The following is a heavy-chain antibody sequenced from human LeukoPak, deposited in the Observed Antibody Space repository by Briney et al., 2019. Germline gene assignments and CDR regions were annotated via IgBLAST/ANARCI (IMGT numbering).Heavy chain of an antibody. CDR2: IYYRVTS. Sequence: SETLSLTCTVSGDSISTYYWSWIRQPPGKGLEWIGYIYYRVTSDYNPSLKSRVTMSVDMSTRQISLKLSSVTAADTAVYYCARLVPRYGSGSQSDYWGQGTLVTVSS. CDR1: GDSISTYY. D-gene: IGHD3-10*01. CDR3: ARLVPRYGSGSQSDY. V-gene: IGHV4-59*01. J-gene: IGHJ4*02.